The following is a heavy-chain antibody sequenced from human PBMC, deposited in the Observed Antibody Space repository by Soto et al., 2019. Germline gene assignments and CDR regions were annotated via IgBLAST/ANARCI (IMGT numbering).Heavy chain of an antibody. D-gene: IGHD3-10*01. V-gene: IGHV4-34*01. Sequence: SETLSLTCAVYGGSFSGYYWSWIRQPPGKGLEWIGEINHSGSANYNPSLKSRVTISVDTSKNQFSLKVSSVTAADTAVYYCARGAPGFVSGIPDHTYNWFHPWGRETQFTFS. CDR1: GGSFSGYY. J-gene: IGHJ5*02. CDR2: INHSGSA. CDR3: ARGAPGFVSGIPDHTYNWFHP.